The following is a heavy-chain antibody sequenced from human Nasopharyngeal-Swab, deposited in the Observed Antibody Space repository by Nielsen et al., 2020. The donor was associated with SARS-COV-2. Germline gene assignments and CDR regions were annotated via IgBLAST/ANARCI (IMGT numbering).Heavy chain of an antibody. J-gene: IGHJ6*02. CDR3: ARDFLVTMLRGDYYFFAMDV. V-gene: IGHV1-46*01. D-gene: IGHD3-10*01. CDR2: INPSGGNT. CDR1: GYTFTRYY. Sequence: ASGKVSCKASGYTFTRYYMHWVRQAPGQGLEWMGIINPSGGNTTYAQKFQGRVTMTRDTSTSTVYMELSSLRSDDTAMFYCARDFLVTMLRGDYYFFAMDVWGQGTTVTVSS.